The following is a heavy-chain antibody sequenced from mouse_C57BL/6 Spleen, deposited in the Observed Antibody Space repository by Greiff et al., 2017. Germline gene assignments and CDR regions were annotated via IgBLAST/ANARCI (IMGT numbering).Heavy chain of an antibody. Sequence: VQLQQSGPELVKPGASVKISCKASGYAFSSSWMNWVKQRPGKGLEWIGRIYPGDGDTNYNGKFKGKATLTADKASSTAYMQLSSLTSEDSAVYFCAQVITAVEYFDVWGTGTTVTVSS. J-gene: IGHJ1*03. CDR3: AQVITAVEYFDV. CDR1: GYAFSSSW. D-gene: IGHD1-1*01. CDR2: IYPGDGDT. V-gene: IGHV1-82*01.